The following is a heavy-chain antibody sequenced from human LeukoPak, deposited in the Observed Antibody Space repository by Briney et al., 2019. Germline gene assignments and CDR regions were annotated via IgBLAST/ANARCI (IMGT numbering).Heavy chain of an antibody. CDR3: ARDGYCSGGSCYSAL. J-gene: IGHJ4*02. V-gene: IGHV1-69*05. D-gene: IGHD2-15*01. CDR1: GGTFSSYA. CDR2: IIPIFGTA. Sequence: SVKVSCKASGGTFSSYAISWVRQAPGQGLEWMGGIIPIFGTANYAQKFQGRVTITTDESTSTAYMELSSLRSEDTAVYYCARDGYCSGGSCYSALWGQGTLVTASS.